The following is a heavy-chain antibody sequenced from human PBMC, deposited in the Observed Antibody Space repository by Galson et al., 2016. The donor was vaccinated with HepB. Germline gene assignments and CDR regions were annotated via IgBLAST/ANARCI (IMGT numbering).Heavy chain of an antibody. CDR3: ARRSRDYYHGMDV. J-gene: IGHJ6*02. Sequence: SVKVSCKAPGYIFTSQYIHWVRQAPGQGLEWMGVINPSGGSTNYAQKFQGRFTMTSDTSTSSVYMELSSLRSEGTAVYYCARRSRDYYHGMDVWGQGTTVTVSS. CDR2: INPSGGST. V-gene: IGHV1-46*01. CDR1: GYIFTSQY.